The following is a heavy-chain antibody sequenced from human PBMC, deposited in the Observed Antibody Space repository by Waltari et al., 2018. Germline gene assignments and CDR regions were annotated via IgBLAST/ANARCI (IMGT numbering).Heavy chain of an antibody. CDR2: IYHSGST. Sequence: QVQLQESGPGLVKPSGTLSLTCTVSGYSIRSGYYWGWIRQPSGKGLEWIGSIYHSGSTYYNPSLKSRVTISVDTSKNQFSLKLSSVTAADTAVYYCARDPVGATTHWGQGTLVTVSS. D-gene: IGHD1-26*01. V-gene: IGHV4-38-2*02. J-gene: IGHJ4*02. CDR3: ARDPVGATTH. CDR1: GYSIRSGYY.